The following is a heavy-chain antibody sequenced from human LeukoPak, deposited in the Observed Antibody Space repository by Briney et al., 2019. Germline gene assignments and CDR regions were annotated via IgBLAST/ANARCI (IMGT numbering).Heavy chain of an antibody. Sequence: PSETLSLTCTVSGGSISSYYWSWIRQPPGKGLEWIGYIYYSGSTNYNPSLKSRVTISVDTSKNQFSLKLSSVTAADTAVYYCARTPDLYDYVWGSYRYQGAFDYWGQGTLVTVSS. D-gene: IGHD3-16*02. V-gene: IGHV4-59*01. CDR1: GGSISSYY. CDR3: ARTPDLYDYVWGSYRYQGAFDY. CDR2: IYYSGST. J-gene: IGHJ4*02.